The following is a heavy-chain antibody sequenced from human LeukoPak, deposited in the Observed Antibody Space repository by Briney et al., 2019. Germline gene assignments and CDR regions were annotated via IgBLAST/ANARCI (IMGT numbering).Heavy chain of an antibody. D-gene: IGHD5-12*01. V-gene: IGHV3-23*01. CDR2: ISGSGSNT. CDR3: ANLRGPYSGYDRYFDY. Sequence: GGSLRLSCAASGFTFSSYAMSWVRQAPGKGLEWVSAISGSGSNTYYADSVKGRFTISRDNSKNTLSLQMNSLRAEDTAVYYCANLRGPYSGYDRYFDYWGQGTLVTVSS. J-gene: IGHJ4*02. CDR1: GFTFSSYA.